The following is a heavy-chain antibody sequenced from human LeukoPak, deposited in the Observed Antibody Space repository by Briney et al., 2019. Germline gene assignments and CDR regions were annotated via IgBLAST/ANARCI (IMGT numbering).Heavy chain of an antibody. CDR2: IYYSGST. J-gene: IGHJ1*01. Sequence: SETLSLTCAVYGGSFSGYYWSWIRQQPGKGLEWIGYIYYSGSTYYNPSLKSRVTISVDTSKNQFSLRLSSVTSADTAVYYCALGYFGGGSCYAREYFQHWGQGTLVTVSS. V-gene: IGHV4-59*06. CDR3: ALGYFGGGSCYAREYFQH. CDR1: GGSFSGYY. D-gene: IGHD2-15*01.